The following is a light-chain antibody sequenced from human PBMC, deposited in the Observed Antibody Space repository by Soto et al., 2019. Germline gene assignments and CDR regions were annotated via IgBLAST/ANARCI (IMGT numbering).Light chain of an antibody. V-gene: IGLV2-14*01. J-gene: IGLJ1*01. CDR3: SSYTSSSTPDV. CDR1: SSDVGGYNY. Sequence: QSALTQPASVSGSPGQSITISCTGTSSDVGGYNYVSWYQQHPGKAPKLMIYDVSNRPSGVSNRFSGSKSENTASLTISGLQAEDEADYYCSSYTSSSTPDVFGTGTKLTVL. CDR2: DVS.